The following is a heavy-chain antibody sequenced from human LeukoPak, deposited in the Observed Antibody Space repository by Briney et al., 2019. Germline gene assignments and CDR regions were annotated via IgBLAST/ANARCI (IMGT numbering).Heavy chain of an antibody. CDR2: ISSSSSYI. J-gene: IGHJ4*02. CDR1: GFTFCSYS. Sequence: GGSLRLSCAASGFTFCSYSMNWVRQAPGKGLEWVSSISSSSSYIYYADSVKGRFTISRDNAKNSLYLQMNSLRAEDTAVYYCARGVDGDPLDYWGQGTLVTVSS. CDR3: ARGVDGDPLDY. D-gene: IGHD4-17*01. V-gene: IGHV3-21*01.